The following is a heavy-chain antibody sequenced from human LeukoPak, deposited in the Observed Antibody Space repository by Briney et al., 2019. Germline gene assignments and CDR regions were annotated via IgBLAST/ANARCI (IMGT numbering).Heavy chain of an antibody. CDR3: ARDGRVPYYYYYMDV. Sequence: SETLSLTCTVPGYSISSGYYWGWIRQPPGKGLEWIGSIYHSGSTYYNPSLKSRVTISVDTSKNQFSLKLSSVTAADTAVYYCARDGRVPYYYYYMDVWGKGTTVTVSS. V-gene: IGHV4-38-2*02. J-gene: IGHJ6*03. CDR2: IYHSGST. D-gene: IGHD1-1*01. CDR1: GYSISSGYY.